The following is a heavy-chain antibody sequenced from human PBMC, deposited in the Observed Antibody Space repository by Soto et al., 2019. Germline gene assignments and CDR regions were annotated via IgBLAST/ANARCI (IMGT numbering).Heavy chain of an antibody. CDR3: ARAEVVTRLLLLYGMDV. V-gene: IGHV4-34*01. CDR2: INHSGST. CDR1: GGSITSYY. J-gene: IGHJ6*02. Sequence: PSETLSLTCTVSGGSITSYYWSWIRQPPGKGLEWTGEINHSGSTNYNPSLKSRVTIPVDTSKNQFSLKLSSVTAADTAVYYCARAEVVTRLLLLYGMDVWGQGTTVTVSS. D-gene: IGHD2-21*02.